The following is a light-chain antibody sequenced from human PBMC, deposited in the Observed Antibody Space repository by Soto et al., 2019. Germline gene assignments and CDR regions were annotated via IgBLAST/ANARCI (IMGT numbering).Light chain of an antibody. J-gene: IGKJ1*01. CDR2: SAS. CDR1: QGISNY. V-gene: IGKV1-9*01. CDR3: QQHSSYSPWT. Sequence: DIQLTQSPSFLPASVGDRVTITCRASQGISNYLAWYQQKPGKAPNLLIYSASTLHTGVPSRFSGSGSGTDFTLTISSLHARAFATYYCQQHSSYSPWTFGQGTNVEIK.